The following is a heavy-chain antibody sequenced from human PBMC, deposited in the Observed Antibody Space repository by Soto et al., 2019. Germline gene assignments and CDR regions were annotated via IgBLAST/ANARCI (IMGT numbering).Heavy chain of an antibody. V-gene: IGHV1-46*01. D-gene: IGHD3-10*01. CDR3: AREESDSGSFPDP. CDR2: INPSGGAT. Sequence: QVQLVQSGAEVKKPGASVKLSCKASGYTFTNHYMHWVRQAPGQGLEWVGTINPSGGATGYAQKFQGRVTMTRYTSTSTVYMELRSLTSEDTAIYYCAREESDSGSFPDPWGQGTLVTVSS. CDR1: GYTFTNHY. J-gene: IGHJ5*02.